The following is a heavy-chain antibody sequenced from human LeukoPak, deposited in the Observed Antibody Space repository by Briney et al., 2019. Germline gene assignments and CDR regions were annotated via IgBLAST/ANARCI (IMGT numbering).Heavy chain of an antibody. J-gene: IGHJ4*02. Sequence: PGGSLRLSCAASGFTFSSYAMSWVRQAPGKGLEWVSAISGSGGSTYYAYSVKGRFTISRDNSKNTLYLQMNSLRAEDTAVYYCAKGPRLWFGESMYYFDYWGQGTLVTVSS. V-gene: IGHV3-23*01. CDR2: ISGSGGST. CDR3: AKGPRLWFGESMYYFDY. CDR1: GFTFSSYA. D-gene: IGHD3-10*01.